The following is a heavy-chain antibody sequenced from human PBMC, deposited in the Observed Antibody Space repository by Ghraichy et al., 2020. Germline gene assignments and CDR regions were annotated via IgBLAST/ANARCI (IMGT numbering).Heavy chain of an antibody. CDR2: IRESGDNI. CDR3: AKERDRGAGVHYYFYGMDV. Sequence: GGSLRLSCGASGFTFNNYAMSWVRQAPGKGLEWVSVIRESGDNIYYADSVKGRFTISRDNSKKMLYLQMNSLRAEDTAIYYCAKERDRGAGVHYYFYGMDVWGQGTTVTVSS. D-gene: IGHD3-10*01. CDR1: GFTFNNYA. V-gene: IGHV3-23*01. J-gene: IGHJ6*02.